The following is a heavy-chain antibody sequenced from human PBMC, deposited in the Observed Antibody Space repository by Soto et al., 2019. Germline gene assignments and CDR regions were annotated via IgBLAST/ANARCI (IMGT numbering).Heavy chain of an antibody. V-gene: IGHV3-21*01. CDR1: RFTFSSYS. CDR2: ISSSSSYT. CDR3: ARNGGAGSYVDY. D-gene: IGHD3-10*01. Sequence: EVQLVESGGGLVKPGGSLRLSCAASRFTFSSYSMNWVRQAPGKGLEWISSISSSSSYTYYADSVRGRFTISRDNAKNSLYLQMNSLRAEDTAVYYCARNGGAGSYVDYWGQGTLVTVSS. J-gene: IGHJ4*02.